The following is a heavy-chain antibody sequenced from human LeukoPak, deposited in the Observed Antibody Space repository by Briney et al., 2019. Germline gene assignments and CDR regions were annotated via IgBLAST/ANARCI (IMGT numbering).Heavy chain of an antibody. CDR3: ARTVGGIQLWSTPFDY. D-gene: IGHD5-18*01. V-gene: IGHV4-38-2*02. CDR1: GYSISSGYY. CDR2: IYHSGST. Sequence: SETLSLTCTVSGYSISSGYYWGWIRQPPGKGLEWIGSIYHSGSTYYNPSLKSRVTISVDTSKNQFSLKLSSVTAADTAVYYCARTVGGIQLWSTPFDYWGQGTLVTVSS. J-gene: IGHJ4*02.